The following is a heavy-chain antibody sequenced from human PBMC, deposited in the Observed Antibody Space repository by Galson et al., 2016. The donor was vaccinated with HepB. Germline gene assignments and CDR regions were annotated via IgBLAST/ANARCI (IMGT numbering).Heavy chain of an antibody. CDR1: RFTFSDYY. CDR2: ISSSSTI. CDR3: ASRFDY. J-gene: IGHJ4*02. Sequence: SLRLSCAASRFTFSDYYMNWVRQAPGKGLEWVSSISSSSTIYYADSVKGRFTISRDNAKNSLYLQMNGLRAEDTAVFHFASRFDYWGQGTLVTVSS. V-gene: IGHV3-69-1*01.